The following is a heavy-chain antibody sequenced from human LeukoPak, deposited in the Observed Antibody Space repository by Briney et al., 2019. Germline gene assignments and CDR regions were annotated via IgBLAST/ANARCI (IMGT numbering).Heavy chain of an antibody. Sequence: GGSLRLSCAAYGFTFSDYYMSWNRQAPGKGLEWVSYISSSGSPIYYADSVKGRFTISRDNAKNSLYLQMNSLRGEDTAGYYCAARAGGFDYWGQGTLVTVSS. CDR3: AARAGGFDY. CDR2: ISSSGSPI. D-gene: IGHD3-16*01. J-gene: IGHJ4*02. V-gene: IGHV3-11*04. CDR1: GFTFSDYY.